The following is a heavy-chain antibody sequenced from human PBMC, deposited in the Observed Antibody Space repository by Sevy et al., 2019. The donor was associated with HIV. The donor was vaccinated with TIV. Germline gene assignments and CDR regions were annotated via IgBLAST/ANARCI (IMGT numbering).Heavy chain of an antibody. V-gene: IGHV4-59*01. CDR2: IYYSGST. CDR1: GGSISSYY. Sequence: SETLSLTCTVSGGSISSYYWSWIRQPPGKGLEWFGYIYYSGSTNYNPSLKSRVTISVDTSKSKFSLKLSSVTAADTAVYYCARERQLVLDYWGQGTLVTVSS. J-gene: IGHJ4*02. D-gene: IGHD6-13*01. CDR3: ARERQLVLDY.